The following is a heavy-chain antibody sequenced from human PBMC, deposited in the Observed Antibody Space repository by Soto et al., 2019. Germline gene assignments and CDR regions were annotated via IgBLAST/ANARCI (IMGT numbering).Heavy chain of an antibody. CDR2: IIPIIGTA. J-gene: IGHJ6*02. CDR3: ARATYYDFWSGYQTGYYYYGMDV. CDR1: GGTFSSYG. V-gene: IGHV1-69*12. Sequence: QVQLVQSGAEVQKPGSSVKVSCKASGGTFSSYGISWVRQAPGQGLEWMGGIIPIIGTANYAQKFQGRVTITETESTSTAYMELSRLKSEDTAVYYCARATYYDFWSGYQTGYYYYGMDVWGQGTTVTVSS. D-gene: IGHD3-3*01.